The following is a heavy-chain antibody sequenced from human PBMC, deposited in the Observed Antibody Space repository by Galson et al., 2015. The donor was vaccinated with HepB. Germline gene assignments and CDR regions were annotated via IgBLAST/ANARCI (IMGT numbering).Heavy chain of an antibody. D-gene: IGHD6-6*01. CDR1: GGSISSYY. CDR2: IYYSGST. CDR3: ASGIAARKVYYYYYMDV. Sequence: QVQLQESGPGLVKPSETLSLTCTVSGGSISSYYWSWIRPPPGKGLEWIGYIYYSGSTNYNPSLKSRVTISVDTSKNQFSLKLSSVTAADTAVYYCASGIAARKVYYYYYMDVWGKGTTVTVSS. J-gene: IGHJ6*03. V-gene: IGHV4-59*01.